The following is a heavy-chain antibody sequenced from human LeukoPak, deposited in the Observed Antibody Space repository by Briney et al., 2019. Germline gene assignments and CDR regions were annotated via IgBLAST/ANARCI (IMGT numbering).Heavy chain of an antibody. J-gene: IGHJ6*02. CDR3: ARSGANSSSDYGMDV. CDR2: ISAYNGNT. V-gene: IGHV1-18*01. Sequence: ASVMVSCKASGYTFTSYGISSVRQAPGQGLEWMGWISAYNGNTNYAQKLQGRVTMTTDTSTSTAYMGLRGLRSDDTAVYYCARSGANSSSDYGMDVWGQGTTVTVSS. CDR1: GYTFTSYG. D-gene: IGHD6-13*01.